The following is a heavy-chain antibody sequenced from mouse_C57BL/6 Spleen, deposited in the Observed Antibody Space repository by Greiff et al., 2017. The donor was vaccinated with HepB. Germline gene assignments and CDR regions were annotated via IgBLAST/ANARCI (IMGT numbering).Heavy chain of an antibody. CDR3: ARGEGIYYDYDRYFDV. V-gene: IGHV1-76*01. CDR1: GYTFTDYY. Sequence: VQVVESGAELVRPGASVKLSCKASGYTFTDYYINWVKQRPGQGLEWIARIYPGSGNTYYNEKFKGKATLTAEKSSSTAYMQLSSLTSEDSAVYFCARGEGIYYDYDRYFDVWGTGTTVTVSS. CDR2: IYPGSGNT. J-gene: IGHJ1*03. D-gene: IGHD2-4*01.